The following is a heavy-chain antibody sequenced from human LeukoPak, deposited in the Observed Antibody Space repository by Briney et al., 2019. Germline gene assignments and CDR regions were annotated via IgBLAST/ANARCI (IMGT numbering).Heavy chain of an antibody. J-gene: IGHJ4*02. CDR2: IYYSGST. CDR1: GGSISSGGYY. V-gene: IGHV4-31*03. Sequence: SQTLSLTCTVSGGSISSGGYYWSWIRQHPGKGLEWIGYIYYSGSTYYNPSLKSRVTISVDTSKNQFSLKLSSVTAADTAVFYCASTPADWYYFDYWGQGTLVTVSS. D-gene: IGHD3-9*01. CDR3: ASTPADWYYFDY.